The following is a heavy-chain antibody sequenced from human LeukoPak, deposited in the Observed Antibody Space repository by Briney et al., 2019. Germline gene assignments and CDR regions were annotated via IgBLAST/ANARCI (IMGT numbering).Heavy chain of an antibody. CDR3: ARHRGYCSSTSCSYNWFDP. Sequence: PSETLSLTCTVSGVSISSYYWSWIRQPPGKGLEWIGYISYSGSTNYNPSLKSRVTISVDTSKNRFSLKLSSVTAADTAVYYCARHRGYCSSTSCSYNWFDPWGQGTLVTVSS. CDR1: GVSISSYY. V-gene: IGHV4-59*08. CDR2: ISYSGST. D-gene: IGHD2-2*03. J-gene: IGHJ5*02.